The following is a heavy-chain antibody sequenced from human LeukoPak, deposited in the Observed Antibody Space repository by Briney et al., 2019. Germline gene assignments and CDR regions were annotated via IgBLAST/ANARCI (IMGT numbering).Heavy chain of an antibody. CDR3: ARVRAGWFDP. J-gene: IGHJ5*02. V-gene: IGHV4-34*01. CDR1: GGSFSGYY. CDR2: INHSGST. Sequence: NSSETLSLTCAVYGGSFSGYYWSWIRQPPGKGLEWIGEINHSGSTNYNPSLKSRVTISVDTSKNQFSLKLSSVTAADTAVYYCARVRAGWFDPWGQGTLVTVSS.